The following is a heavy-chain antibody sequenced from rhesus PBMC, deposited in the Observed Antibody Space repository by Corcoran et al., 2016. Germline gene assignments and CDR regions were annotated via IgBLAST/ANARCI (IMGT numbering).Heavy chain of an antibody. V-gene: IGHV4S7*01. CDR2: IYGSSGST. Sequence: QVQLQESGPGLVKPSETLSLTCAVSGGSISDDYYWSWIRQPPGKGLEWIGYIYGSSGSTYYNPSLKSRVTISTDTSKNQFSLKLSSVTAADTAVYYCASGRYSNYFDFDYWGQGVLVTVSS. CDR1: GGSISDDYY. J-gene: IGHJ4*01. CDR3: ASGRYSNYFDFDY. D-gene: IGHD4-23*01.